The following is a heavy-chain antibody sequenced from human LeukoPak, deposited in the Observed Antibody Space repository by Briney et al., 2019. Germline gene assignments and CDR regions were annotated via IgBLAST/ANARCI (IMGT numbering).Heavy chain of an antibody. J-gene: IGHJ6*03. V-gene: IGHV3-23*01. Sequence: PGGSLRLSCAASGFTFSRYAMSWVRQAPGKGLEWVSLISGTGSSTHYTDSVKGRFTVSRDNSKNTLYLQMNSLRAEDTAVYYCAKQGEFYYYMDVWGKGTTVTVSS. CDR1: GFTFSRYA. CDR2: ISGTGSST. CDR3: AKQGEFYYYMDV. D-gene: IGHD3-16*01.